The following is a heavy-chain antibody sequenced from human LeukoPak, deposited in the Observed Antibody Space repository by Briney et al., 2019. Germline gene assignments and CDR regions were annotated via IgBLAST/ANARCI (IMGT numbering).Heavy chain of an antibody. CDR3: AREHCSGGSCYSIYYYYYMDV. Sequence: SETLSLTCSVSGGSISSNTYYWGWIRQPPGKGLEWIGSVYYSGSGTTYYNPSLKSRVIISVDTSKNQFSLRLSSVTAADTAVYYCAREHCSGGSCYSIYYYYYMDVWGKGTTVTVSS. V-gene: IGHV4-39*07. CDR1: GGSISSNTYY. J-gene: IGHJ6*03. CDR2: VYYSGSGTT. D-gene: IGHD2-15*01.